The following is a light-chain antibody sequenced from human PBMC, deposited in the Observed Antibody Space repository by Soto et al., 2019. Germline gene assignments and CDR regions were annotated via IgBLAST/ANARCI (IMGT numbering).Light chain of an antibody. CDR3: QHYGTSLRT. CDR2: GAS. CDR1: QSLSSTY. V-gene: IGKV3-20*01. Sequence: EIVLTQSPGTLSLSPGERATLSCRASQSLSSTYLAGYQQKPGQAPRLLIYGASTKATGIPDRFSGSGSGTDFALTISRLEPEDFAVYCCQHYGTSLRTCGQGTKVEIK. J-gene: IGKJ1*01.